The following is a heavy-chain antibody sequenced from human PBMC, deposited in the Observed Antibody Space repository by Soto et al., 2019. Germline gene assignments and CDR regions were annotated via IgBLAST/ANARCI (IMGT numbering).Heavy chain of an antibody. D-gene: IGHD2-15*01. J-gene: IGHJ4*02. CDR2: IYYSGST. CDR1: GGSISSSSYY. CDR3: ATDAPTNCSGGSCYDY. V-gene: IGHV4-39*07. Sequence: SETLSLTCTVSGGSISSSSYYWGWIRQPPGKGLEWIGSIYYSGSTYYNPSLKSRVTISVDTSKNQFSLKLSSVTAEFTAVYYWATDAPTNCSGGSCYDYWGQGTLVTVSS.